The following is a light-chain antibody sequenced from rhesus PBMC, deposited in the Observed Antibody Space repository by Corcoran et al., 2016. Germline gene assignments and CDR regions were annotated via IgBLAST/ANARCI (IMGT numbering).Light chain of an antibody. V-gene: IGKV1-28*02. CDR1: QGISSD. CDR2: AAT. CDR3: QQYKGYPLT. Sequence: DIQMTQSPYSLSASVGDTVTITCRASQGISSDLNWFQQKPGKAPKLLIYAATTLQSGGPSRLRGSGSGTDFTLTISSLQPEYFATYYCQQYKGYPLTFGGGTKVEIK. J-gene: IGKJ4*01.